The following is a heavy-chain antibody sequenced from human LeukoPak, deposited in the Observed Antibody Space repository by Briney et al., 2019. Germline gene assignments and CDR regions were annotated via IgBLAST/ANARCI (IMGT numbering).Heavy chain of an antibody. Sequence: GGSLRLSCAASGFTFSSYAMHWVRQAPGKGLEWVAVISYDGSNKYYADSVKGRFTISRDNFKNTLYLQMNSLRAEDTAVYYCARDQSSGWYENYYYYYYMDVWGKGTTVTVSS. J-gene: IGHJ6*03. CDR2: ISYDGSNK. CDR3: ARDQSSGWYENYYYYYYMDV. V-gene: IGHV3-30-3*01. CDR1: GFTFSSYA. D-gene: IGHD6-19*01.